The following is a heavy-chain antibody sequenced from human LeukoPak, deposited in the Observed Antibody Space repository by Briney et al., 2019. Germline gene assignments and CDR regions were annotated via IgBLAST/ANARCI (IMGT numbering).Heavy chain of an antibody. CDR3: ARGGRTTTVTTGYYYYGMDV. CDR2: IGTAGDT. J-gene: IGHJ6*02. CDR1: GFTFSSYD. Sequence: GGSLRLSCAASGFTFSSYDMHWVRQATGKGLEWVSAIGTAGDTYYPGSVKGRFTISRENAKNSLYLQMSSLRAGDTAVYYCARGGRTTTVTTGYYYYGMDVWGQGTTVTVSS. D-gene: IGHD4-17*01. V-gene: IGHV3-13*01.